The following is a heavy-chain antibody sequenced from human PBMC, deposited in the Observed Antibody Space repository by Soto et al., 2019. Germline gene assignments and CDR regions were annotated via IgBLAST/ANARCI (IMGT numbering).Heavy chain of an antibody. V-gene: IGHV3-33*01. J-gene: IGHJ4*02. CDR1: GFTFRSYV. D-gene: IGHD2-21*01. Sequence: GGSLRLSCAASGFTFRSYVMHWVRQAPGKGLEWVAVMWWHGRDKFYADSVKGRFTVSRDTSKNVLFLQMNSLTDADTAVYHCRSGYYGGSVQWGQGTLVTVSS. CDR2: MWWHGRDK. CDR3: RSGYYGGSVQ.